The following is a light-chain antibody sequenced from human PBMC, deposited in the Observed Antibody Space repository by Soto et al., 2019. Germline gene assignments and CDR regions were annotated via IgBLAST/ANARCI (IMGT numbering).Light chain of an antibody. V-gene: IGLV1-40*01. J-gene: IGLJ1*01. CDR3: QSYDSSLSASYV. CDR2: GNT. CDR1: SSNIGAGFE. Sequence: QSLLTQPPSVSGAPGQRVTISCTGCSSNIGAGFEVHWYQHLPGKAPKLLIYGNTNRPSGVPDRFSGSKSGTSASLAINGLQAEDEADYYCQSYDSSLSASYVFGGGTQVTVL.